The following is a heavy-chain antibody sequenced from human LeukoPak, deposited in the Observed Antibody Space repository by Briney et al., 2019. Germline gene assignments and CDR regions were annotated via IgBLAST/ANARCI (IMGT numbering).Heavy chain of an antibody. Sequence: TLSLTXXXXXGSFSXYYWSWIRQPPGKGLEWIGEINHSGSTNYNPSLKSRVTISVDTSKNQFSLKLSSVTAADTAVYYCARGDDYGDYVGREYNWFDPWGQGTLVTVSS. CDR2: INHSGST. CDR3: ARGDDYGDYVGREYNWFDP. D-gene: IGHD4-17*01. CDR1: XGSFSXYY. J-gene: IGHJ5*02. V-gene: IGHV4-34*01.